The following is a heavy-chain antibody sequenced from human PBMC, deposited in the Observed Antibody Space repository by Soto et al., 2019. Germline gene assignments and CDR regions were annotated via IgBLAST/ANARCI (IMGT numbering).Heavy chain of an antibody. D-gene: IGHD3-10*01. CDR2: IIPILGIA. Sequence: QVQLVQSGAEVKKPGSSVKVSCKASGGTFSSYTISWVRQAPGQGLEWMGRIIPILGIANYAQKFQGRVTITADKSTSRAYMELSSLRSEYTVVYYCAREEYYYGSGAFFDYWGQGTLVTVSS. CDR1: GGTFSSYT. V-gene: IGHV1-69*08. CDR3: AREEYYYGSGAFFDY. J-gene: IGHJ4*02.